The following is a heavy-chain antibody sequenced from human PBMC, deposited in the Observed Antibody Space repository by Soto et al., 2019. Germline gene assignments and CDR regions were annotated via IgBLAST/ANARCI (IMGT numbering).Heavy chain of an antibody. CDR1: GGSISSYY. Sequence: PSETLSLTCTVAGGSISSYYWSWIRQHPGKGLEWIGYMYNTGSTIYNPSLKSRVTISVDTSKNQFSLKLNSVTAADTAVYYCARDLWGYCGADCYPLDVWGQGTTVTVSS. CDR2: MYNTGST. V-gene: IGHV4-59*01. CDR3: ARDLWGYCGADCYPLDV. D-gene: IGHD2-21*02. J-gene: IGHJ6*02.